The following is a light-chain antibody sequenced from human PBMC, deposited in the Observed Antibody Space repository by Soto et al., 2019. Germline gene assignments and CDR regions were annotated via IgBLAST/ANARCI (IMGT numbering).Light chain of an antibody. CDR1: SSNIGSNY. J-gene: IGLJ7*01. V-gene: IGLV1-47*01. CDR3: AAWDDSLRGPV. CDR2: RNN. Sequence: QSVLTQPPSASGTPGQRVTISCSGSSSNIGSNYVYWYQQLPGTASKLLIYRNNQRPSGVPDRFSGSKSGTSASLAISGLRSEDEADYYCAAWDDSLRGPVFGGGTQLTVL.